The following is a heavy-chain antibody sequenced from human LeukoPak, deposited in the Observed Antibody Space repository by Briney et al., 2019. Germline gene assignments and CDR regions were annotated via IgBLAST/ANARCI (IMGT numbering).Heavy chain of an antibody. V-gene: IGHV3-43*01. CDR1: GFTFDDYT. D-gene: IGHD3-3*01. CDR2: ISWDGGST. CDR3: AKDMGRFGTDYYMDV. J-gene: IGHJ6*03. Sequence: GGSLRLSCAASGFTFDDYTMNWVRQAPGKGLEWVSLISWDGGSTYYADSVKGRFTISRDNSKNSLYLQMNSLRTEDTALYYCAKDMGRFGTDYYMDVWGKGTTVTVSS.